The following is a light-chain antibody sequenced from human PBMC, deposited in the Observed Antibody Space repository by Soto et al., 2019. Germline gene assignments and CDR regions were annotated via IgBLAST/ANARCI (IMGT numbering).Light chain of an antibody. V-gene: IGKV1-5*03. J-gene: IGKJ1*01. CDR1: QTISSW. Sequence: DIQMTQSPSTLSGSVGGRVTITCRASQTISSWLAWYQQNPGKAPKILSYKASTLKSGVPSRVRGSGSGTEFTLTISSLQPDDFETYYCQHYNSYSEAFGQGTKVDIK. CDR2: KAS. CDR3: QHYNSYSEA.